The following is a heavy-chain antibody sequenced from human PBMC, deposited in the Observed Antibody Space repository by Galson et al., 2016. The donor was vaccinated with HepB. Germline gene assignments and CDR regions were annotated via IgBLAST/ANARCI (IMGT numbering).Heavy chain of an antibody. D-gene: IGHD2-15*01. CDR2: VRSRAYGETT. CDR1: GFTFGDYA. CDR3: TRDPHVDVVVMEAPPPFDY. J-gene: IGHJ4*02. Sequence: SLRLSCAASGFTFGDYALSWFRQAPGKGLEWVAFVRSRAYGETTQYAASVRGRFTISRDDSKSIAYLQMSSLKTEDTAVYYCTRDPHVDVVVMEAPPPFDYWGQGTLVTVSS. V-gene: IGHV3-49*03.